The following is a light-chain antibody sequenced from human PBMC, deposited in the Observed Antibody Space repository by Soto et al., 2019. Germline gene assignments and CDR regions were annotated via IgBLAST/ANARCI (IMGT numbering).Light chain of an antibody. CDR2: LAS. CDR3: QQYGSAPWT. CDR1: QSVPSNS. Sequence: EVVLTQSPGTLSLSPGERATLSCRASQSVPSNSLAWYQQKTGQTPRLLISLASSRATDIPDRFIGSGSGTEFTRTINRQEPADFAVYYCQQYGSAPWTFGQGNRVEIK. V-gene: IGKV3-20*01. J-gene: IGKJ1*01.